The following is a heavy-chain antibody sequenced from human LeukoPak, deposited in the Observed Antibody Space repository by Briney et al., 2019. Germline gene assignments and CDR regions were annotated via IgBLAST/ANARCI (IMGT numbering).Heavy chain of an antibody. CDR1: GYSFTSNY. Sequence: ASVKVSCKASGYSFTSNYIHWVRQAPGQGLEWMGMIYPRDGSTSYAQKFQGRVTMTRNTSISTAYMELSSLRSEDTAVYYCARGPRNWGFDDYWGQGTLVTVSS. CDR2: IYPRDGST. J-gene: IGHJ4*02. CDR3: ARGPRNWGFDDY. D-gene: IGHD7-27*01. V-gene: IGHV1-46*01.